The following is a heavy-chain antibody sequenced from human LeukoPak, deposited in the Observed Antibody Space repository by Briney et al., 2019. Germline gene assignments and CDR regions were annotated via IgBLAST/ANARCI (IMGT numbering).Heavy chain of an antibody. CDR3: AKDGGSGSYPLYYFDY. CDR2: IKQDGSEK. Sequence: PGGSLRLSCAASGFTFSSYWMSWVRQAPGKGLEWVANIKQDGSEKYYADSVKGRFTISRDNAKNSLYLQMNSLRAEDTALYYCAKDGGSGSYPLYYFDYWGQGTLVAVSS. CDR1: GFTFSSYW. V-gene: IGHV3-7*03. J-gene: IGHJ4*02. D-gene: IGHD3-10*01.